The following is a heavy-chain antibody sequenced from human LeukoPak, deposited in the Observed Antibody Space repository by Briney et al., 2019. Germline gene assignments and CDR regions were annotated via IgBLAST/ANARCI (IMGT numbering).Heavy chain of an antibody. D-gene: IGHD3-9*01. J-gene: IGHJ4*02. Sequence: GGSLRLSCTASGFTFSSYALSWVRQAPGKGLEWVSAISGSGASTFSADSVKGRLTISRDNSKNTLYLQMNSLRAEDTAVYYCARDRLHYDSLTGYPADWGQGTLVTVSS. CDR3: ARDRLHYDSLTGYPAD. V-gene: IGHV3-23*01. CDR1: GFTFSSYA. CDR2: ISGSGAST.